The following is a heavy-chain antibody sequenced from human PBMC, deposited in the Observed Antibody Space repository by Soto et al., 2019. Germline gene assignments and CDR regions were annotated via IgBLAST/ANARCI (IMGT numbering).Heavy chain of an antibody. V-gene: IGHV4-59*01. CDR3: ARDKRRSSWYKGVDWFDP. J-gene: IGHJ5*02. CDR1: GGSISSYY. Sequence: QVQLQESGPGLVKPSETLSLTCTVSGGSISSYYWSWIRQPPGKGLEWIGYIYYSGSTNYNPSLKSRVTITLDXXKXQXXLKLSSVTAADTAVYYCARDKRRSSWYKGVDWFDPWGQGTLVTVSS. CDR2: IYYSGST. D-gene: IGHD6-13*01.